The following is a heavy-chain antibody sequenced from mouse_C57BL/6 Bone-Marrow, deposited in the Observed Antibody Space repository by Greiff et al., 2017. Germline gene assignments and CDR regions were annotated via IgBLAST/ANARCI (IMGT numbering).Heavy chain of an antibody. CDR2: IYPGDGDT. V-gene: IGHV1-80*01. D-gene: IGHD4-1*01. CDR1: GYAFSSYW. CDR3: ARMGVHWYFDV. J-gene: IGHJ1*03. Sequence: VKLQQSGAELVKPGASVKISCKASGYAFSSYWMNWVKQRPGKGLEWIGQIYPGDGDTNYNGKFKGKATLTADKSSSTAYMQLSSLTSEDSAVYFCARMGVHWYFDVWGTGTTVTVSS.